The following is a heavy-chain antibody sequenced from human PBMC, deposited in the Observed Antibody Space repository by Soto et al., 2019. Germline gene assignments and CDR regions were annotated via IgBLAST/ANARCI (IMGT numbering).Heavy chain of an antibody. CDR2: TYYRSKWYN. J-gene: IGHJ3*02. CDR1: GDSVSSNSAA. Sequence: QSQTLSLTCAISGDSVSSNSAAWNWIRQSPSRGLEWLGRTYYRSKWYNDYAVSVKSRITTNPDTSKNQFSLQLNSVTPEDTAVYYCARVKRKLDSSGWDHDAFDIWGQGTMVTVSS. D-gene: IGHD6-19*01. V-gene: IGHV6-1*01. CDR3: ARVKRKLDSSGWDHDAFDI.